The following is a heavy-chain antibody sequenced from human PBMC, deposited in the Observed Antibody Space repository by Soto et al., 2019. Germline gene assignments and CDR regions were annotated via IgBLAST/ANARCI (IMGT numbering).Heavy chain of an antibody. CDR2: IYHSGST. Sequence: QLQLQESGSGLVKPSQTLSLTCAVSGGSISSGGYSWSWIRQPPGKGLEWIGYIYHSGSTYYNPSLKSRVTISVYRSKNQFSLKLSSVTAADTAVYYCARDQKYCSSTSCSANWFDPWGQGTLVTVSS. CDR3: ARDQKYCSSTSCSANWFDP. J-gene: IGHJ5*02. D-gene: IGHD2-2*01. CDR1: GGSISSGGYS. V-gene: IGHV4-30-2*01.